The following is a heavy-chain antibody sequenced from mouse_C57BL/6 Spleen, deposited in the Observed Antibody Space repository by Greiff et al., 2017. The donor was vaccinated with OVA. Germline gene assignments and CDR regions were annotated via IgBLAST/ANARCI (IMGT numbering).Heavy chain of an antibody. J-gene: IGHJ2*01. Sequence: VKLQQSGAELVRPGTSVKVSCKASGYAFTNYLIEWVKQRPGQGLEWIGVINPGSGGTNYNEKFKGKATLTADKSSSTAYMQLSSLTSEDSAVYFCARSDYYGSSYVDYWGQGTTLTVSS. CDR1: GYAFTNYL. V-gene: IGHV1-54*01. CDR2: INPGSGGT. CDR3: ARSDYYGSSYVDY. D-gene: IGHD1-1*01.